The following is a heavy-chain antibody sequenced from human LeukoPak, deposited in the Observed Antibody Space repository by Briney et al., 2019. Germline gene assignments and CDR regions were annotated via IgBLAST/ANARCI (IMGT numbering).Heavy chain of an antibody. V-gene: IGHV4-4*07. Sequence: SEPLSLTCTVSGGSISSYYWSWIRQPAGKGLELIGRFYTSGTTNYNPSLKSRVTMSVDTSKNQFSLKLSSVTAADTAVYYCARAPTGTGGWNWFDPWGQGTLVTVSS. J-gene: IGHJ5*02. D-gene: IGHD1-1*01. CDR1: GGSISSYY. CDR2: FYTSGTT. CDR3: ARAPTGTGGWNWFDP.